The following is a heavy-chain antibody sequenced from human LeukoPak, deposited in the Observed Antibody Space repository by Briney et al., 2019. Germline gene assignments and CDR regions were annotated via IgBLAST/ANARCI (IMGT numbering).Heavy chain of an antibody. CDR3: ARSAVTIRRSYYYYMDV. J-gene: IGHJ6*03. CDR2: ISGGGGST. CDR1: GFTLSSYA. D-gene: IGHD3-9*01. V-gene: IGHV3-23*01. Sequence: GGSLRLSCAAAGFTLSSYAMSWVRQAPGKGLEWVSAISGGGGSTYYADSVKGRFTISRDNSKNTLYLQMNSLRAEDTAVYYCARSAVTIRRSYYYYMDVWGKGTTVTVSS.